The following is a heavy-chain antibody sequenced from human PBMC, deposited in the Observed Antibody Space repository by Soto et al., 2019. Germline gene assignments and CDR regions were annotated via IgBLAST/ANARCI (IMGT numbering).Heavy chain of an antibody. CDR1: GFSLSNAGLG. D-gene: IGHD6-13*01. Sequence: QVTVKESGPVLVKPTETLTLTCTVSGFSLSNAGLGVSWIRQPSGKALEWLAHIFSYDEKSYSTSLKSRLTISKDTSKSQVVLTMTNMDPVDTATYYCASTYTTSWYWFDPWGQGTLVTVSS. CDR3: ASTYTTSWYWFDP. J-gene: IGHJ5*02. V-gene: IGHV2-26*04. CDR2: IFSYDEK.